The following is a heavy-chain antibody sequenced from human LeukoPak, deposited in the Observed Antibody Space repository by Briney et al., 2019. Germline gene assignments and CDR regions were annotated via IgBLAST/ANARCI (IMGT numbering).Heavy chain of an antibody. CDR1: GYSISSGYY. CDR3: ARDLMATVTTFGNLNWFDP. CDR2: IYHSGST. V-gene: IGHV4-38-2*02. D-gene: IGHD4-11*01. Sequence: PSETLSLTCTVSGYSISSGYYWGWIRQPPGKGLEGIGSIYHSGSTYYNPSLKSRVTISVDTSKNQFSLKLSSVTAADTAVYYCARDLMATVTTFGNLNWFDPWGQGTLVTVSS. J-gene: IGHJ5*02.